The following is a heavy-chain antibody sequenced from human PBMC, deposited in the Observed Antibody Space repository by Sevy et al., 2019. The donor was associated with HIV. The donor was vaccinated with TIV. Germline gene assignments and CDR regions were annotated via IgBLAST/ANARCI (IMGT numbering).Heavy chain of an antibody. Sequence: SETLSLTCTVSGGSISSYHWSWIRQPAGKGLEWIGRIYTSGSTNYNPSLKSRVTMSVDTSKNQFSLKLSSVTAADTAVYYCARDLGATERDYYFDYWGQGTLVTVSS. CDR1: GGSISSYH. J-gene: IGHJ4*02. V-gene: IGHV4-4*07. CDR2: IYTSGST. CDR3: ARDLGATERDYYFDY. D-gene: IGHD5-12*01.